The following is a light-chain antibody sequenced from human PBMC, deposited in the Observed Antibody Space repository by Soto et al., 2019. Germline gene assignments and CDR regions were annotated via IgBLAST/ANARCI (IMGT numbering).Light chain of an antibody. V-gene: IGKV3-20*01. J-gene: IGKJ1*01. CDR2: GAS. CDR3: QQYGSSPWT. Sequence: EIVMTQSPATLSVSPGESATLSCRASQSVSSDLAWYQQKPGQAPRLLIYGASSRATGIPDRFSGSGSGTDFTLTIGRLEPEDFAVYYCQQYGSSPWTFGQGTKVDIK. CDR1: QSVSSD.